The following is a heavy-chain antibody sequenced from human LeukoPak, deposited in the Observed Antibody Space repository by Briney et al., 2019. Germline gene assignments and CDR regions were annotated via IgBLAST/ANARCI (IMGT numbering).Heavy chain of an antibody. V-gene: IGHV4-31*03. CDR2: IYYSGST. D-gene: IGHD3-10*01. CDR1: GGSISSGGYY. Sequence: KASQTLSLTCTVSGGSISSGGYYWSWIRQHPGKGPEWIGYIYYSGSTYYNPSLKSRVTISVDTSKNQFSLKLSSVTAADTDVYYCARDSGSYYGMDVWGQGTTVTVSS. CDR3: ARDSGSYYGMDV. J-gene: IGHJ6*02.